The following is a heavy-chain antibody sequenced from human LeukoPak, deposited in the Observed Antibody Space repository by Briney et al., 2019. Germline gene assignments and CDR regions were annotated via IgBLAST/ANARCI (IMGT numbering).Heavy chain of an antibody. D-gene: IGHD3-10*01. V-gene: IGHV3-53*05. Sequence: GGSLRLSCAASGFTVSSNYMSWVRQAPGKGLEWVSVIYSGGSTYYADSVKGRFTISRDNSKNTLYLQMSSLRAEDTAMYYCARDWGVRGVINYGVDVWGQGTTVTVSS. CDR3: ARDWGVRGVINYGVDV. CDR2: IYSGGST. CDR1: GFTVSSNY. J-gene: IGHJ6*02.